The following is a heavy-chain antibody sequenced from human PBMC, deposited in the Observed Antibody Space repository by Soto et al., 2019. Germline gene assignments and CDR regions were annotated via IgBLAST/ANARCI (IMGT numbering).Heavy chain of an antibody. V-gene: IGHV4-4*02. CDR1: GGSTSSSDW. CDR3: AGRPEIHPR. J-gene: IGHJ4*02. Sequence: QVPLQESGPGLVKPSETLSLTCAISGGSTSSSDWWTWVRQPPGEGLEWIGEIHRAGVTNYNSSLKSRLTISLDHSRNQFSLSLTSVTAADAAVYFCAGRPEIHPRWGQGILVPVSS. D-gene: IGHD5-18*01. CDR2: IHRAGVT.